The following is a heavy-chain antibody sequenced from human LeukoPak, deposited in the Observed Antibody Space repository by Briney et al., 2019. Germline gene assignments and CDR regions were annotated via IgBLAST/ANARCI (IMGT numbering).Heavy chain of an antibody. CDR3: AGDFGGLVADVYYYYGMDV. V-gene: IGHV3-53*01. CDR1: GFTVSSNY. J-gene: IGHJ6*02. CDR2: IYSGGST. Sequence: GGSLRLSCAASGFTVSSNYMSWVRQAPGKGLEWVSVIYSGGSTYYADSVKGRLTISRDNSKNTLYLQMNSLRAEDTAVYYCAGDFGGLVADVYYYYGMDVWGQGTTVTVSS. D-gene: IGHD3-16*01.